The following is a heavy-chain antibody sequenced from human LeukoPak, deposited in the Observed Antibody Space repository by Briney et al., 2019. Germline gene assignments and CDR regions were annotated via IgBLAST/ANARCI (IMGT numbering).Heavy chain of an antibody. CDR2: ISGSATST. D-gene: IGHD5-12*01. J-gene: IGHJ6*02. Sequence: GGSLRLSCVASGFTFSSYAMSWVRQAPGTGLEWVSDISGSATSTYYADSVKGRFTLPRDNSKNTLYLQMNSLRAEDTAIYYCASSGYDSAGYYYYGMDVWGQGTTVTVSS. V-gene: IGHV3-23*01. CDR1: GFTFSSYA. CDR3: ASSGYDSAGYYYYGMDV.